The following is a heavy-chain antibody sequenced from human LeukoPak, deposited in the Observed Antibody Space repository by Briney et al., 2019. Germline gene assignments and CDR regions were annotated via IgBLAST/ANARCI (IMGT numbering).Heavy chain of an antibody. CDR1: GGSISSSSYY. V-gene: IGHV4-39*01. Sequence: SETLSLTCTVSGGSISSSSYYWAWIRQPPGKGLEWIGNIFYSGSTYYNPSLKSRVTISVDTSKNQFSLELSSVTAADTAVYYCARNAVPGYFDYWGQGTLVTVSS. J-gene: IGHJ4*02. CDR3: ARNAVPGYFDY. CDR2: IFYSGST. D-gene: IGHD3-10*01.